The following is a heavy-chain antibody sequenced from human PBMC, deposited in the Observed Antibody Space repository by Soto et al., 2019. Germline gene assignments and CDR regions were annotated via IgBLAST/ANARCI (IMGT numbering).Heavy chain of an antibody. D-gene: IGHD2-2*01. CDR1: GATFSSYA. J-gene: IGHJ6*02. CDR2: IIPIFGTA. V-gene: IGHV1-69*06. CDR3: ASDCRSTICHYGMDV. Sequence: QVQLVQSGAEVKKPGSSVKVSCKASGATFSSYAISWVRQAPGQGPELMGGIIPIFGTANYAQNFQGRVTLTANKSTRTAYMELSSLRSGDTSVYYCASDCRSTICHYGMDVWGQGTQVTVYS.